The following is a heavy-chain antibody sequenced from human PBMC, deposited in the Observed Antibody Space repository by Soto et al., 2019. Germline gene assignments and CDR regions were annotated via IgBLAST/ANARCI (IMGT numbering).Heavy chain of an antibody. J-gene: IGHJ6*02. CDR1: GFDFGSFG. V-gene: IGHV1-58*02. D-gene: IGHD1-26*01. Sequence: QMQLVQSAAEVREPGTSVRVSCRASGFDFGSFGIQFLRQTRGLGLEWIGWIVVVSGSTNYARQFQGRVAISRYMSSSTAYLDLYDLKSDDTAVYFCSADHPHMAMGWPVWGQGTTVTVSS. CDR2: IVVVSGST. CDR3: SADHPHMAMGWPV.